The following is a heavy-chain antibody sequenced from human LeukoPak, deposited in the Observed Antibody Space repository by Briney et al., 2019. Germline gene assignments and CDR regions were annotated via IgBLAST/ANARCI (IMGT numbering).Heavy chain of an antibody. J-gene: IGHJ4*02. CDR3: AREAIWFGGLIDY. V-gene: IGHV3-66*01. CDR1: GFTVSSNY. CDR2: IYSGGST. Sequence: TGGSLRLSCAASGFTVSSNYMSWVRQAPGKGLEWVSVIYSGGSTYYADSVKGRFTISRDNSKNTLYLQMNSLRAEDTAVSYCAREAIWFGGLIDYWGQGTLVTVSS. D-gene: IGHD3-10*01.